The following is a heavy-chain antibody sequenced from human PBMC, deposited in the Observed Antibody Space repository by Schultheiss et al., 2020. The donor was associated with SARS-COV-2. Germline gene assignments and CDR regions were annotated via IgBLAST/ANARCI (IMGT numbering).Heavy chain of an antibody. J-gene: IGHJ4*02. CDR2: ISGSGGST. CDR3: AKDYRRYYYDSRGYILGPHYFDY. CDR1: GFTFSSYA. D-gene: IGHD3-22*01. Sequence: GESLKISCAASGFTFSSYAMSWVRQAPGKGLEWVSAISGSGGSTYYADSVKGRFTISRDNSKNTLYLQMNSLRAEDTAVYYCAKDYRRYYYDSRGYILGPHYFDYWGQGTLVTVSS. V-gene: IGHV3-23*01.